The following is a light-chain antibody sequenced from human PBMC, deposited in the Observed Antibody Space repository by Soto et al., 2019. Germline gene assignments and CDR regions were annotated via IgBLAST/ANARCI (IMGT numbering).Light chain of an antibody. J-gene: IGKJ3*01. CDR2: GAS. Sequence: EIVLTQSPGTLSLSPGERATLSCRASQSVSSSYLAWYQQKPGQAPRLLIYGASSRATGIPDRFSGSGSGTDFTLTISRVEPEYFAVYYCQQYGSSLFTFGPGTKVHIK. V-gene: IGKV3-20*01. CDR3: QQYGSSLFT. CDR1: QSVSSSY.